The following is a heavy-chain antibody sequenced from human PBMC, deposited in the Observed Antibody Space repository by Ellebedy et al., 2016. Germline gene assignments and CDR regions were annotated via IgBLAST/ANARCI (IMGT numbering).Heavy chain of an antibody. CDR2: ISSSSSYI. V-gene: IGHV3-21*01. J-gene: IGHJ6*02. CDR1: GFTFSSYS. Sequence: GGSLRLSCAASGFTFSSYSMNWVRQAPGKGLEWVSSISSSSSYIYYADSVKGRFTISRDNAKNSLYLQMNSLRAEDTAVYYCARDSARRGWYYYGMDVWGQGTTVTVSS. D-gene: IGHD3-10*01. CDR3: ARDSARRGWYYYGMDV.